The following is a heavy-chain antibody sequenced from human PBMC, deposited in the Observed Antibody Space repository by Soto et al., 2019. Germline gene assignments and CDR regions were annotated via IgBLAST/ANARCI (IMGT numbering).Heavy chain of an antibody. J-gene: IGHJ5*02. Sequence: SETLSLTCTVSGGSISSYYWSWIRQPPGKGLEWIGYIYYSGSTNYNPSLKSRVTISVDTSKNQFSLKLSPVTAADTAVYYCARQAGDYDSSGYYHPWGQGTLVTV. D-gene: IGHD3-22*01. CDR2: IYYSGST. V-gene: IGHV4-59*08. CDR1: GGSISSYY. CDR3: ARQAGDYDSSGYYHP.